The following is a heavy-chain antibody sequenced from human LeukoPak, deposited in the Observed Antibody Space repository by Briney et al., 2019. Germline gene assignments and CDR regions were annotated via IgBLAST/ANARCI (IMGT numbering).Heavy chain of an antibody. CDR3: ARGGSMTTVTTWGLAHGVFDY. CDR1: GGSVSSGSYY. Sequence: PSETLSLTCTVSGGSVSSGSYYWSWIRQPPGKGLEWIGYIYYSGSTNYNPSLKSRVTISVDTSKNQFSLKLSSVTAADTAVCHCARGGSMTTVTTWGLAHGVFDYWGQGTLVTVSS. CDR2: IYYSGST. V-gene: IGHV4-61*01. D-gene: IGHD4-17*01. J-gene: IGHJ4*02.